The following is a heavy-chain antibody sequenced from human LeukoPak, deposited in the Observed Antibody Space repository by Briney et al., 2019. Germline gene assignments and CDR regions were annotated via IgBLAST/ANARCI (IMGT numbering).Heavy chain of an antibody. J-gene: IGHJ4*02. CDR1: GFTFSSYP. V-gene: IGHV3-30-3*01. Sequence: GRSLRLSCAASGFTFSSYPMHWVRQAPGKGLEWVAVISYDGSNKYYADSVKGRFTISRDNSKNTLYLQMNSLRADDTAVYYCARGVLGYCCCGSCYSIYYWGQGTLVTVSS. D-gene: IGHD2-15*01. CDR3: ARGVLGYCCCGSCYSIYY. CDR2: ISYDGSNK.